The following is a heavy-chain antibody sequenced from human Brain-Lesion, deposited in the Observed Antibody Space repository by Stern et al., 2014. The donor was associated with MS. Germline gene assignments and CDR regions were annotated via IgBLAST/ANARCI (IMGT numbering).Heavy chain of an antibody. J-gene: IGHJ4*02. Sequence: VQLVESGPGLVKPSETLSLTCTVSGGSINTNNYYWGWIRQPPGKGLEWIGNIYSSGSTFYSPSLKSRVTMSVDTSTHQFSLKLSSVTAADTAVYYCARTGDDFGDYSLSYWGQGTLVTVSS. CDR2: IYSSGST. D-gene: IGHD4-17*01. V-gene: IGHV4-39*01. CDR3: ARTGDDFGDYSLSY. CDR1: GGSINTNNYY.